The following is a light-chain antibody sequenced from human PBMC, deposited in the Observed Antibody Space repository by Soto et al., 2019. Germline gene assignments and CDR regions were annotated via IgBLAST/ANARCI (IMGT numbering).Light chain of an antibody. J-gene: IGLJ1*01. V-gene: IGLV1-51*02. CDR3: GTWDSGLSAHV. CDR2: ENN. CDR1: SSNIGNKD. Sequence: QSVLTQPPSVSAAPGQKVTISCSGSSSNIGNKDVSWYQQLPGTAPKLLIYENNKRPSGIPDRFSGSKSGTSGTLGITGLQTGDEADYYCGTWDSGLSAHVFGTGTKLT.